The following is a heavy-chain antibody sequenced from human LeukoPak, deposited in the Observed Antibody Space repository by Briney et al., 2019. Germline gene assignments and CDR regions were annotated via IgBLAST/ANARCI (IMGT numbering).Heavy chain of an antibody. J-gene: IGHJ4*02. CDR1: AFTFSSQW. D-gene: IGHD2-21*01. Sequence: GGSLRLSCMSSAFTFSSQWMHWVRQVPGRRPMWVSGINSEGKSTAYADSVKGRFTISRDNARNTMYLQMNSLRAEDTAVYYCASTPPERCSGHDCYPYFDYWGQGTLVTVSS. CDR2: INSEGKST. CDR3: ASTPPERCSGHDCYPYFDY. V-gene: IGHV3-74*03.